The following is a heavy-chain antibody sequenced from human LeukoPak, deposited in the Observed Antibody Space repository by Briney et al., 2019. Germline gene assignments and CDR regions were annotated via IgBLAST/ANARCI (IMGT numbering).Heavy chain of an antibody. CDR2: IYYSGST. D-gene: IGHD1-7*01. CDR1: GGSISSYY. CDR3: ARDNWNYGSSMDV. J-gene: IGHJ6*02. V-gene: IGHV4-59*01. Sequence: SETLSLTCTVSGGSISSYYWSWIRQPPGKGLEWIGYIYYSGSTNYNLSLKSRVTISVDTSKSQFSLKLSSVTAADTAVYYCARDNWNYGSSMDVWGQGTTVTVSS.